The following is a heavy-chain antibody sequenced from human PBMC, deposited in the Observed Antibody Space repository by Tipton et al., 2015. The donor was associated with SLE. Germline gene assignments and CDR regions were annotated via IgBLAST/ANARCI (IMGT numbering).Heavy chain of an antibody. J-gene: IGHJ6*02. CDR2: IYYSGST. CDR1: GGSISSSSYY. CDR3: AGDDFWSDYYSAIDV. D-gene: IGHD3-3*01. Sequence: TLSLTCTVSGGSISSSSYYWGWIRQPPGKGLEWIGSIYYSGSTYYNPSLKSRVTISVDTSKNQFSLKLSSVTAADTAVYYCAGDDFWSDYYSAIDVWGQGTSVTVSS. V-gene: IGHV4-39*01.